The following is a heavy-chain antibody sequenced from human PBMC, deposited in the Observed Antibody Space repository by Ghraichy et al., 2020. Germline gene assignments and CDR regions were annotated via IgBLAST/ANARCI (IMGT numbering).Heavy chain of an antibody. CDR1: GGSISTTSYY. D-gene: IGHD6-25*01. CDR2: IYYSGSI. Sequence: SETLSLTCTVSGGSISTTSYYWSWIRQPPGKGLECLGTIYYSGSIYYNPSLKSRVTILVDTSKNQFSLKLISVTAADTAVYYCARSSGYSSGCFDYWGWGALVTVSS. V-gene: IGHV4-39*07. J-gene: IGHJ4*02. CDR3: ARSSGYSSGCFDY.